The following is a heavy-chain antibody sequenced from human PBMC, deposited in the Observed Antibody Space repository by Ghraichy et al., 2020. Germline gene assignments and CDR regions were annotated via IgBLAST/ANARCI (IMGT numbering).Heavy chain of an antibody. CDR1: GYTFTSYD. CDR2: MNPNSGNT. Sequence: ASVKVSCKASGYTFTSYDINWVRQATGQGLEWMGWMNPNSGNTGYAQKFQGRVTMTRNTSISTAYMELSSLRSEDTAVYYCARGDIVVVPAAIGGDKTDYWVQGTLLAVSS. D-gene: IGHD2-2*02. V-gene: IGHV1-8*01. J-gene: IGHJ4*02. CDR3: ARGDIVVVPAAIGGDKTDY.